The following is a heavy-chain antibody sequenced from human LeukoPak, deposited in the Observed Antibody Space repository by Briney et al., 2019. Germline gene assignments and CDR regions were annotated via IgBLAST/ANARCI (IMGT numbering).Heavy chain of an antibody. CDR1: SVSINSYY. D-gene: IGHD3-9*01. CDR3: GRQGYIAAQYFLDF. Sequence: PSETLSLTCTVSSVSINSYYWGWVRQPPGKGLEWIGRIYTTGTTQYNPSLKSRVTMSIDTSTNQFSLNLRSMAAADTAVYYCGRQGYIAAQYFLDFWSQGTLVAVS. CDR2: IYTTGTT. J-gene: IGHJ4*02. V-gene: IGHV4-4*07.